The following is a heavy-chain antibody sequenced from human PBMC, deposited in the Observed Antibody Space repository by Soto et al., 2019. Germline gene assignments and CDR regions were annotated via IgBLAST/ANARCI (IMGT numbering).Heavy chain of an antibody. D-gene: IGHD2-21*02. CDR1: GFTFSSYA. J-gene: IGHJ6*02. CDR2: ISGSGGST. CDR3: AKDEGDPFQYYYGMDV. V-gene: IGHV3-23*01. Sequence: EVQLLESGGGLVQPGGSLRLSCAASGFTFSSYAMSWVRQAPGKGLEWVSAISGSGGSTYYADSVKGRFTISRDNSKNTLYLQMNSLRAEDTAVYYCAKDEGDPFQYYYGMDVWGQGTTVTVSS.